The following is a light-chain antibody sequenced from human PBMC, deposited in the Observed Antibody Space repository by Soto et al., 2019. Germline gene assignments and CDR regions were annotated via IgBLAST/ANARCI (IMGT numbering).Light chain of an antibody. CDR1: RTIAGY. J-gene: IGKJ1*01. V-gene: IGKV1-39*01. Sequence: DIQMTQSPSSLSASVADRVTITCRASRTIAGYVNWYQQRKGEAPNILIYAASSLQSGVPSRFRGSGSGTDFTLTINSLQPEDFATFYCQQTYSNPGTFGQGTKVDIK. CDR2: AAS. CDR3: QQTYSNPGT.